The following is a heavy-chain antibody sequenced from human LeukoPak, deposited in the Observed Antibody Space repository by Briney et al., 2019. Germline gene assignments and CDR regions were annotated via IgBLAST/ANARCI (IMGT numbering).Heavy chain of an antibody. CDR3: VAGGYGRIWFDP. Sequence: SETLSLTCTVSGGSISSYYWSWIRQPPGKGLEWIGYIYYSGSTNYNPSLKSRVTISVDTSKNQFSLKLSSVTAADTAVYYCVAGGYGRIWFDPWGQGTLVTVSS. CDR1: GGSISSYY. D-gene: IGHD3-16*01. CDR2: IYYSGST. V-gene: IGHV4-59*08. J-gene: IGHJ5*02.